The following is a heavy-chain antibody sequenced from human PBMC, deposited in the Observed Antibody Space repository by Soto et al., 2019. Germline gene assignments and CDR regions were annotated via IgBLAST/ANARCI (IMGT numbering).Heavy chain of an antibody. CDR2: IVPSLDTT. CDR1: GGTFSSSG. V-gene: IGHV1-69*11. CDR3: ARWPQPRYTADPYAVDV. J-gene: IGHJ6*02. D-gene: IGHD1-20*01. Sequence: QVHLVQSGTEVKKPGSSVKVSCKASGGTFSSSGFSWVRQAPGQGLEWMGMIVPSLDTTNYAQKFQARVTITADEVTSTAYMALRSLRSEDTAVYYCARWPQPRYTADPYAVDVWGQGNRVIVSS.